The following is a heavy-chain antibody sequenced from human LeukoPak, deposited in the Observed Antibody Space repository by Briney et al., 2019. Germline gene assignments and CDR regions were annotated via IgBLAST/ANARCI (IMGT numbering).Heavy chain of an antibody. CDR1: GFTFDNYW. V-gene: IGHV3-7*01. CDR3: ARVDYVDEGWGY. D-gene: IGHD3-16*01. Sequence: PGGSLRLSCEASGFTFDNYWMSWVRQAPGKGLEWVANIRQDGGAKNYMASVKGRFTISRDNAKNSLYLQLNSLRAEDTALYYCARVDYVDEGWGYWGQGTLVTVSS. CDR2: IRQDGGAK. J-gene: IGHJ4*02.